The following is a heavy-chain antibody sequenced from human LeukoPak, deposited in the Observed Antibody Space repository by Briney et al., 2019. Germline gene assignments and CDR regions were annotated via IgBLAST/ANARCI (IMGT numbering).Heavy chain of an antibody. V-gene: IGHV4-59*01. D-gene: IGHD6-19*01. Sequence: PSETLSLTCIVPGGSISNYYWSWIRQPPGKGLEWIGYIFYSGNTNYNPSLKSRVTMSVDTSKNQFSLRLRSVTAADSAAYYCARERERGFGIAVAGTIDYWGQGTLVTVSS. J-gene: IGHJ4*02. CDR3: ARERERGFGIAVAGTIDY. CDR2: IFYSGNT. CDR1: GGSISNYY.